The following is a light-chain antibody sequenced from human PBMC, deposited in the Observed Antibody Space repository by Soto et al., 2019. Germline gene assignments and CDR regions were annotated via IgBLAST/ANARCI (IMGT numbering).Light chain of an antibody. CDR2: WAS. Sequence: DIVMTQSPDSLAVSLGERATINCKSSQSILFSSNNKNYLAWYQQKPGQPPKLLIYWASTRESGVPDRISGSGSGTDFTLTISSLQAEDVAVYYCQQYYNIPPWTFGQGTKVEI. J-gene: IGKJ1*01. CDR1: QSILFSSNNKNY. CDR3: QQYYNIPPWT. V-gene: IGKV4-1*01.